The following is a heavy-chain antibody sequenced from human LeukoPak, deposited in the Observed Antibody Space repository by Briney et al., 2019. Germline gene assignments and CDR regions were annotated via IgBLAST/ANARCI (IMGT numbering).Heavy chain of an antibody. Sequence: SETLSLTCTVSGGSISTYYWSWIRQPPGKGLEWIGYIYSSGGTNYNPSLKSRVTISVDMSKNHFSLKLSSVTAADTAVYYCARHAFYYDTSGYLPYYFDYWGQGTLVTVSS. V-gene: IGHV4-59*08. J-gene: IGHJ4*02. CDR1: GGSISTYY. D-gene: IGHD3-22*01. CDR3: ARHAFYYDTSGYLPYYFDY. CDR2: IYSSGGT.